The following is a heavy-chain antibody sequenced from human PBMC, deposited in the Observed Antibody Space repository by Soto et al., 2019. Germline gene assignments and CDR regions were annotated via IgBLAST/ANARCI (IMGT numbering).Heavy chain of an antibody. D-gene: IGHD5-18*01. Sequence: AGGSLRLSCAASGFTFSSYAMSWVRQAPGKGLEWVSAISGSGGSTYYADSVKGRFTISRDNSKNTLYLQMNSLRAEDTAVYYCAKVIRVVDTAMVHPVSGYFQHWGQGTLVTSPQ. V-gene: IGHV3-23*01. CDR3: AKVIRVVDTAMVHPVSGYFQH. CDR2: ISGSGGST. CDR1: GFTFSSYA. J-gene: IGHJ1*01.